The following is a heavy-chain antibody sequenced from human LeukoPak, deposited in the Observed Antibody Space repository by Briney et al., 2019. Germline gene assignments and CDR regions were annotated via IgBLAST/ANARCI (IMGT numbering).Heavy chain of an antibody. CDR1: GFTFGGNW. CDR3: AKDLSSVLGTFDY. CDR2: IYSGGST. J-gene: IGHJ4*02. V-gene: IGHV3-53*01. D-gene: IGHD3-10*02. Sequence: GGSLRLSCSASGFTFGGNWMHWVRQGPGKGLEWVSVIYSGGSTYYADSVKGRFTIPRDNSKNTLYLQMNSLRAEDTAVYYCAKDLSSVLGTFDYWGQGTLVTVSS.